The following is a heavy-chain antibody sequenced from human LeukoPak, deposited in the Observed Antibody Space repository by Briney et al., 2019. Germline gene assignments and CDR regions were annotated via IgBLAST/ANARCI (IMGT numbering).Heavy chain of an antibody. D-gene: IGHD3-22*01. CDR1: GYTFTSYG. V-gene: IGHV1-18*01. CDR2: ISAYNGNT. J-gene: IGHJ4*02. Sequence: ASVKVSCKASGYTFTSYGISWVRQAPGQGLEWMGWISAYNGNTNYAQKLQGRVTMTTDTSTSTAYMELRSLRSDDTAVYYCARKYDSSGYYGEYYFDYWGQGTLVTVSS. CDR3: ARKYDSSGYYGEYYFDY.